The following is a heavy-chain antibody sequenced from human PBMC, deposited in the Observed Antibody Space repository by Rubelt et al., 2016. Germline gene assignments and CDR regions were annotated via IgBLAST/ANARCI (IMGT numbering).Heavy chain of an antibody. CDR3: ARDYCSGGSCYSVFDY. CDR1: GYTFTGYY. D-gene: IGHD2-15*01. V-gene: IGHV1-2*01. CDR2: INPNSGGT. J-gene: IGHJ4*02. Sequence: QVQLVQSGAEVKKPGASVKVSCKASGYTFTGYYMHWVRQAPGQGLEWMGWINPNSGGTNYEQKFTGRVTSTRDKAISTAYMELCRLRSDDTAVYYCARDYCSGGSCYSVFDYWGQGTLVTVSS.